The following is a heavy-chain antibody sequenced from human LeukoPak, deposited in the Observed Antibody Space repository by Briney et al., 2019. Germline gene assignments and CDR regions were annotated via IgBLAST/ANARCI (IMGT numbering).Heavy chain of an antibody. J-gene: IGHJ4*02. CDR3: ARAFGYSGYDSDY. D-gene: IGHD5-12*01. CDR2: ISSSSSYI. CDR1: GFTFSSYS. V-gene: IGHV3-21*01. Sequence: GGSLRLSCAASGFTFSSYSMNWVRQAPGKGLEWVSSISSSSSYIYYADSVKGRFTISRENAKNSLYLQMNSLRAEDTAVYYCARAFGYSGYDSDYWGQGTLVTVSS.